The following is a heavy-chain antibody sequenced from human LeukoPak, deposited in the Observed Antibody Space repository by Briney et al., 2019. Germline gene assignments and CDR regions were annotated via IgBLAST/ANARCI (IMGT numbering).Heavy chain of an antibody. Sequence: GGSLRLSCAASGFTFSSYAMSWVRQAPGKGLEWVSAISGSGGSTYYADSVKGRFTISRDNSKNTLYLQMNSLRAGDTAVYYCARPRYDTAGTNAFDIWGQGTMVTVSS. D-gene: IGHD6-13*01. V-gene: IGHV3-23*01. CDR2: ISGSGGST. J-gene: IGHJ3*02. CDR3: ARPRYDTAGTNAFDI. CDR1: GFTFSSYA.